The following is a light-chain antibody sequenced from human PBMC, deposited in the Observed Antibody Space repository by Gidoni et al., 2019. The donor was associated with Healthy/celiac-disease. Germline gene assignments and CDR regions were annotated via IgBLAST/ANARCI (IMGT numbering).Light chain of an antibody. J-gene: IGKJ3*01. CDR2: GAS. CDR3: QQYGSSLFT. CDR1: QSVSSSY. V-gene: IGKV3-20*01. Sequence: EIVLTQSPGTLSLSPGERDTLSCRASQSVSSSYLAWYQQKPGQAPRLLIYGASSGSGTDFTLTISRLEPEDFAVYYCQQYGSSLFTFGPGTKVDIK.